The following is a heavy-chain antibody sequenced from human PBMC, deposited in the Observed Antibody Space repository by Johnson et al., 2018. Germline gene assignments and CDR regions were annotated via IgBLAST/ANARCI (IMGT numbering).Heavy chain of an antibody. D-gene: IGHD1/OR15-1a*01. CDR1: GFTFSSYA. J-gene: IGHJ4*02. CDR2: ISGSGGST. CDR3: ASEVPRTGTLDY. V-gene: IGHV3-23*04. Sequence: VQLVQSGGGLVQPGGSLRLSCAASGFTFSSYAMSWVRQAPGKGLEWVSAISGSGGSTYYAASVKGRFTISRDNSKKTLYLQMNILRAGDTAVYYCASEVPRTGTLDYWGQGTLVTVSS.